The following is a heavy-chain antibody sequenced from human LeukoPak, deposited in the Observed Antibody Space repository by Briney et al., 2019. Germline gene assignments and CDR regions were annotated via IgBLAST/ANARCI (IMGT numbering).Heavy chain of an antibody. CDR2: IYYSGTT. Sequence: PSETLSLTCTVSGGSISGYYWSWIRQPPGKGLEWIGYIYYSGTTNYNPSLKSRVTISVDTSKNQFSLKLSSVTTADTALYYCARVKDPGGYYYYYYMDVWGKGTTVTVSS. CDR1: GGSISGYY. J-gene: IGHJ6*03. D-gene: IGHD3-16*01. V-gene: IGHV4-59*01. CDR3: ARVKDPGGYYYYYYMDV.